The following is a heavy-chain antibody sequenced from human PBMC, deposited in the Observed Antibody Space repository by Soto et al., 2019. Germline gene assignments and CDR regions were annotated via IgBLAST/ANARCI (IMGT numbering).Heavy chain of an antibody. V-gene: IGHV4-39*01. CDR3: ARLYGSGSYYNGHNWFDP. J-gene: IGHJ5*02. CDR2: IYYSGST. CDR1: GGSISSSSYY. Sequence: PSETLSLTCTVSGGSISSSSYYWGWIRQPPGKGLEWIGSIYYSGSTYYNPSLKSRVTISVDTSKNQFSLKLSSVTAADTAVYYCARLYGSGSYYNGHNWFDPWGQGTLVTVS. D-gene: IGHD3-10*01.